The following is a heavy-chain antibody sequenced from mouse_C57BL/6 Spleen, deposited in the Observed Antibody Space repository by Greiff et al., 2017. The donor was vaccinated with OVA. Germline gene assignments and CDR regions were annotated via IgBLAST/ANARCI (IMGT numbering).Heavy chain of an antibody. Sequence: QVQLKQPGAELVKPGASVKMSCKASGYTFTSYWINWVKQRPGQGLEWIGDIYPGSGSTNYNEKVKSKATLTVDTSSSTAYMQLSSLASEDSAVFYGARGPFITAVVAPCFDYWGQGTTLTVSS. J-gene: IGHJ2*01. CDR1: GYTFTSYW. V-gene: IGHV1-55*01. CDR3: ARGPFITAVVAPCFDY. D-gene: IGHD1-1*01. CDR2: IYPGSGST.